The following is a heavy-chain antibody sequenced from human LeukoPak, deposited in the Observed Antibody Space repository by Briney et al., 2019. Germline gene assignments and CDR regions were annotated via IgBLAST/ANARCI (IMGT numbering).Heavy chain of an antibody. CDR2: IYHSGST. Sequence: SETLSLTCAVSGYSISSGYYWGWIRQPPGEGLEWIGSIYHSGSTYYNPSLKSRVTISVDTSKNQFSLKLSSVTAADTAVYYCAREDAAMYYFDYWGQGTLVTVSS. J-gene: IGHJ4*02. V-gene: IGHV4-38-2*02. D-gene: IGHD2-2*01. CDR3: AREDAAMYYFDY. CDR1: GYSISSGYY.